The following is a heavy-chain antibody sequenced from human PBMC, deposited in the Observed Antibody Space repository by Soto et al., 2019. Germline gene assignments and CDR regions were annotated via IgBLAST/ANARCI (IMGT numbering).Heavy chain of an antibody. D-gene: IGHD4-17*01. J-gene: IGHJ4*02. Sequence: QVQLVESGGGVVQPGRSLRLSCAASGFTFSSYGMHWVRQAPGKGLEWVAVIWYDGSNKYYADSVKGRFTISRDNSKNTLYLQMHSLRAEDTAVYYCARDRDTVTTADYFDYWGQGTLVTVSS. V-gene: IGHV3-33*01. CDR1: GFTFSSYG. CDR2: IWYDGSNK. CDR3: ARDRDTVTTADYFDY.